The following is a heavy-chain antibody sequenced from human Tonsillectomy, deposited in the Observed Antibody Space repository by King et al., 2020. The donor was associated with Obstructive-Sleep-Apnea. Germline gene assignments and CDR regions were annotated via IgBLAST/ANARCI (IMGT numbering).Heavy chain of an antibody. CDR1: GFTFTSSA. Sequence: QLVQSGPEVKKPGTSVKVSCKASGFTFTSSAVQWVRQARGQRLEWRGWMFVGSGNTNSAQKFQERVTITRDRSTSTAYMELSSLRSEDTAVYYCAQGAADEEIDYWGQGTLVTVSS. V-gene: IGHV1-58*01. J-gene: IGHJ4*02. D-gene: IGHD2-15*01. CDR3: AQGAADEEIDY. CDR2: MFVGSGNT.